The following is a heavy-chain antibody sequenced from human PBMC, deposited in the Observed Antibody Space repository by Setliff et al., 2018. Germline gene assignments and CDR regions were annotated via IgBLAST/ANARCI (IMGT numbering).Heavy chain of an antibody. J-gene: IGHJ4*02. CDR2: LSFAGDD. V-gene: IGHV4-39*07. CDR1: GDSISSGYYY. Sequence: SETLSLTCTVSGDSISSGYYYWAWIRQTPGKGLEWVGSLSFAGDDYYNPSLKSRVTMSLDTSKNQFSLRVKSVTAADTALYSCARDPGFRSGTWALDNWGQGTLVTVSS. D-gene: IGHD3-16*01. CDR3: ARDPGFRSGTWALDN.